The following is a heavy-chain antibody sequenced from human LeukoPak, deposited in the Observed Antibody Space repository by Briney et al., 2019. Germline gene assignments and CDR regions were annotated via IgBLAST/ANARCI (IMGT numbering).Heavy chain of an antibody. CDR3: ARGIYGVYYFDY. D-gene: IGHD4-17*01. J-gene: IGHJ4*02. CDR2: INHSGAT. V-gene: IGHV4-34*01. Sequence: KASETLSLTCAVYGGSLSGYYWSWIRQPPGKGPEWIGEINHSGATNYNPSLKSRVTIAVDTSKNQFSLRLSSVTAADTAMYYCARGIYGVYYFDYWGQGALVTVSS. CDR1: GGSLSGYY.